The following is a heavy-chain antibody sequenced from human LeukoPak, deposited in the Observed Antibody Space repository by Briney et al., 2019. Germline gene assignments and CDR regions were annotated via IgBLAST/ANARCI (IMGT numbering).Heavy chain of an antibody. D-gene: IGHD3-22*01. Sequence: PSETLSLTRTVSGGSISSYYWSWLRQPPGKGLEWIGFIYYSGITDYNPSLKSRITISVDTSKNQFSLKLTSVTAADTAVYYCARVRALSYYDSSGDLYYFEYWGQGTLVTVSS. CDR2: IYYSGIT. CDR3: ARVRALSYYDSSGDLYYFEY. V-gene: IGHV4-59*01. J-gene: IGHJ4*02. CDR1: GGSISSYY.